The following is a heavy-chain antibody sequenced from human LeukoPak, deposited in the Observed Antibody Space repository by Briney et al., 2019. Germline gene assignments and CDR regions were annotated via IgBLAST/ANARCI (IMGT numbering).Heavy chain of an antibody. D-gene: IGHD3-9*01. J-gene: IGHJ3*02. Sequence: SVKVSCKASGGTFSSYAISWVRQAPGQGLECMGRIIPAISTTNYAQQFQGRVTITADESTSTVYMELSSLRSGDTAMYFCARDIVDILTGSGSAAFDIWSQGTMVTVSS. CDR3: ARDIVDILTGSGSAAFDI. CDR2: IIPAISTT. V-gene: IGHV1-69*11. CDR1: GGTFSSYA.